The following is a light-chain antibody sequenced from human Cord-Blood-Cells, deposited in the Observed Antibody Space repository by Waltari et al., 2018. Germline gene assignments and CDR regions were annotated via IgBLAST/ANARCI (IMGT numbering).Light chain of an antibody. Sequence: QSALTQPASVSGSPGQSITISCTGTSSDVGGYNYVSWYQQHPGKAPKLMIYYVSNRPSGVSNLFSCSKSGNTASLTISGLQAEDEADYYCSSYTSSSTLVFGTGTKVTVL. V-gene: IGLV2-14*01. CDR1: SSDVGGYNY. J-gene: IGLJ1*01. CDR3: SSYTSSSTLV. CDR2: YVS.